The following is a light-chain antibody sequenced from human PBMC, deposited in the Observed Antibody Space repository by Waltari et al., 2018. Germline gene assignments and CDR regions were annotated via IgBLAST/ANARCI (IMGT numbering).Light chain of an antibody. V-gene: IGLV1-40*01. Sequence: QSVLTQPPSVSGAPGQRVSISCTGSGSNLGAGYDVHWYQQHPGKAPKLLIYGTRTRPTGVPDRFCGSQSGTSASLAITALQAEDEAEYYCQSYDTSLSVVFGGGTKLTVL. CDR2: GTR. J-gene: IGLJ2*01. CDR3: QSYDTSLSVV. CDR1: GSNLGAGYD.